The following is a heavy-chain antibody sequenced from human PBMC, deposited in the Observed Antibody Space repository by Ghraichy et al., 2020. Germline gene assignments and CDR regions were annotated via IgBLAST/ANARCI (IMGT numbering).Heavy chain of an antibody. CDR1: GFTFSSYW. Sequence: GSLNISCAASGFTFSSYWMTWVRQTPGKGLEWVANIKQDGSGKYYVDSVKGRFTISRDNAKNSLYLQMNSLRAEDTAVYYCASYSDAWYAASWGQGTLVTVSS. D-gene: IGHD6-19*01. V-gene: IGHV3-7*03. J-gene: IGHJ4*02. CDR3: ASYSDAWYAAS. CDR2: IKQDGSGK.